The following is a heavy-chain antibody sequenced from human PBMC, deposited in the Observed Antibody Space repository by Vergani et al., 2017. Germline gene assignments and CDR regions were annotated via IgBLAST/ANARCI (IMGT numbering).Heavy chain of an antibody. J-gene: IGHJ5*02. CDR3: ARLLYVTGWFDP. CDR1: GGSTSSYY. D-gene: IGHD2-8*01. V-gene: IGHV4-4*09. Sequence: QVQLQESGPGLVKPSETLSLTCTVSGGSTSSYYWSWIRQPPGKGLEWIGYIYTSGSTNYNPSLKSRVTISVDTSKNQFSLKLSSVTAADTAVYYCARLLYVTGWFDPWGQGTLVTVSS. CDR2: IYTSGST.